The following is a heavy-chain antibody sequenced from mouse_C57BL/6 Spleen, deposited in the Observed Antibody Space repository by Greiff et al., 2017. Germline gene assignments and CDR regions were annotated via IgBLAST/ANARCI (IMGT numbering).Heavy chain of an antibody. J-gene: IGHJ3*01. V-gene: IGHV7-1*01. Sequence: EVKLVESGGGLVQSGRSLRLSCATSGFTFSDFYMEWVRQAPGKGLEWIAASRNKANDYTTEYSASVKGRFIVSRDTSQSILYLQMNALRAEDTAIYYCARDAIYYPFAYWGQGTLVTVSA. CDR2: SRNKANDYTT. D-gene: IGHD2-1*01. CDR1: GFTFSDFY. CDR3: ARDAIYYPFAY.